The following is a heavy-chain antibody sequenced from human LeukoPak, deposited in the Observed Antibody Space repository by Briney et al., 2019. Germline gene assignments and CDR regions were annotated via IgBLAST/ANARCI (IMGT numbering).Heavy chain of an antibody. Sequence: SETLSLTCTVSGGSVSSISYYWGWIRQPPGKGLEWIGYIYYSGSTNYDPSLKSRVTISVDTSKNQFSLRLSSVTAADTAVYYCARDRTAATGRQYDYWGQGAQVTVSS. CDR3: ARDRTAATGRQYDY. V-gene: IGHV4-61*01. J-gene: IGHJ4*02. CDR1: GGSVSSISYY. D-gene: IGHD6-13*01. CDR2: IYYSGST.